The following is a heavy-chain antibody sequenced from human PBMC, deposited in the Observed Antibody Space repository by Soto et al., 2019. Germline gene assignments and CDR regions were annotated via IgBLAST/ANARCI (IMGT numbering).Heavy chain of an antibody. CDR2: IYYSGST. D-gene: IGHD3-10*01. CDR1: GGSISSYC. J-gene: IGHJ4*02. V-gene: IGHV4-59*08. CDR3: ARHNYGSGSTYFDY. Sequence: PSETLSLTCTVSGGSISSYCWSWIRQPPGKGLEWIGYIYYSGSTNYNPSLKSRVTISVDTSKNQFSLKLNSMTAADTAVYYCARHNYGSGSTYFDYWGQGTLVTVSS.